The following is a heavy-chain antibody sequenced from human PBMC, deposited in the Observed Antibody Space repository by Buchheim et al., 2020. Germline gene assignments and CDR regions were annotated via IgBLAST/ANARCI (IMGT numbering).Heavy chain of an antibody. V-gene: IGHV4-59*01. CDR3: ARDVSSSWYFDY. Sequence: QVQLQESGPGLVKPSETLSLTCTVSGGSISSYYWSWIRQPPGKGLEWIGYIYCSGSTNYNPSLKSRVTISVDTSKNQFSLKLSSVTAADTAVYYCARDVSSSWYFDYWGQGTL. CDR1: GGSISSYY. J-gene: IGHJ4*02. CDR2: IYCSGST. D-gene: IGHD6-13*01.